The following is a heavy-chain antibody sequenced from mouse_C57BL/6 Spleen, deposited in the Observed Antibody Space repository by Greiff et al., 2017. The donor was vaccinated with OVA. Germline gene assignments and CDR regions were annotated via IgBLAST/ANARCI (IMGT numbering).Heavy chain of an antibody. V-gene: IGHV1-69*01. J-gene: IGHJ2*01. CDR3: ARGRGSRDYFDY. D-gene: IGHD3-1*01. Sequence: QVHVKQPGAELVMPGASVKLSCKASGYTFTSYWMHWVKQRPGQGLEWIGEIDPSDSYTNYNQKFKGKSTLTVDKSSSTAYMQLSSLTSEDSAVYYCARGRGSRDYFDYWGQGTTLTVSS. CDR1: GYTFTSYW. CDR2: IDPSDSYT.